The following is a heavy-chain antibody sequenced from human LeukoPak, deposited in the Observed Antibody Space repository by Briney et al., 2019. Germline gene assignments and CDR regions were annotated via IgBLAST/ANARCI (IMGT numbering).Heavy chain of an antibody. CDR2: IIPIFGTA. CDR3: ARLSGPYYYDSSGYPPYFDY. V-gene: IGHV1-69*05. CDR1: GGTFSSYA. J-gene: IGHJ4*02. Sequence: ASVKVSCKXSGGTFSSYAISWVRQAPGQGLEWMGRIIPIFGTANYSQKFQGRVTITTDESTSTAYMELSSLRSEDTAVYYCARLSGPYYYDSSGYPPYFDYWGQGTLVTVSS. D-gene: IGHD3-22*01.